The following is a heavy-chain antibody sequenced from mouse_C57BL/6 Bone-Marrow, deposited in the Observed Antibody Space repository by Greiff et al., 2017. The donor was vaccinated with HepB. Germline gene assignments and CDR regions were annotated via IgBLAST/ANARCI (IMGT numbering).Heavy chain of an antibody. CDR1: GFTFSSYC. D-gene: IGHD2-3*01. CDR2: ISSGGSYN. CDR3: ARHRWLLHWDMDY. J-gene: IGHJ4*01. V-gene: IGHV5-6*01. Sequence: EVHLVESGGDLVKPGGSLKLSCAASGFTFSSYCMSWVSQKPDKSLEWVATISSGGSYNYYTDNVKGRITITRDNAKNTLYLQLSSLTTEDTAMYYCARHRWLLHWDMDYWGQGTSVTVSS.